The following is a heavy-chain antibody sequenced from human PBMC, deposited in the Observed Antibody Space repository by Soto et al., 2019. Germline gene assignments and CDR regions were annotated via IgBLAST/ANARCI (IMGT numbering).Heavy chain of an antibody. CDR1: GFTFSSYS. D-gene: IGHD3-3*01. CDR2: ISSSSSYI. V-gene: IGHV3-21*01. J-gene: IGHJ5*02. CDR3: ASTPHPPGVVINFWFDP. Sequence: GGSLRLSCAASGFTFSSYSMNWVRQAPGKGLEWVSSISSSSSYIYYADSVKGRFTISRDNAKNSLYLQMNSLRAEDTAVYYCASTPHPPGVVINFWFDPWGQGTLVTVSS.